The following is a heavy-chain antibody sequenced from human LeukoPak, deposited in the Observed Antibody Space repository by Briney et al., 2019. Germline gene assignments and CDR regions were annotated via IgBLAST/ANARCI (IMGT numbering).Heavy chain of an antibody. CDR1: GFTFDDYA. CDR2: ISWNSGTI. J-gene: IGHJ4*02. Sequence: GGSLRLSCAASGFTFDDYAMRWVRQAPGKGLEWVSGISWNSGTIDYADSVKGRFTISRDNAKNSLYLQMNSLRAEDMALYYCAKDSSMVTSYFDYWGQGTLVTVSS. CDR3: AKDSSMVTSYFDY. V-gene: IGHV3-9*03. D-gene: IGHD5-18*01.